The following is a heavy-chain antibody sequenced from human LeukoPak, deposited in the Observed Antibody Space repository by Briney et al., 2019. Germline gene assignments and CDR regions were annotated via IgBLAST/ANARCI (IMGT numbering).Heavy chain of an antibody. CDR1: GFTFSSHW. Sequence: GGSLRLSSAASGFTFSSHWMYWVRQAPGKGLVWVSRISSDGSDVSYADSVKGRFTISRDNAKNTLSLQMNSLRAEDTAVYYCSRDLGDWGQGTLVTVSS. J-gene: IGHJ4*02. CDR2: ISSDGSDV. V-gene: IGHV3-74*01. CDR3: SRDLGD.